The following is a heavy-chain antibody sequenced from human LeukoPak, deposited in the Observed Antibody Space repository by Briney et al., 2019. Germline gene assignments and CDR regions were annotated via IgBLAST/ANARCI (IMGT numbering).Heavy chain of an antibody. V-gene: IGHV4-59*08. Sequence: NPSKTLSLTCTVSGGSISSYYWIWIRQPPGRGLEWTGDIYSSGSTNFNPSLKRRVTISVDTSKNQFSLKLSSVTDADTAVYYCARRLYCSSTSCYGSFDYWGQGTLVTVSS. CDR1: GGSISSYY. CDR2: IYSSGST. J-gene: IGHJ4*02. D-gene: IGHD2-2*01. CDR3: ARRLYCSSTSCYGSFDY.